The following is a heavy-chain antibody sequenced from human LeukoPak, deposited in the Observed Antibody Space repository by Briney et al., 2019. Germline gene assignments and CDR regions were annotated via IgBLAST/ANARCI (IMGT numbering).Heavy chain of an antibody. D-gene: IGHD3-22*01. CDR1: GFTFSSYA. CDR2: ISYDGSNK. V-gene: IGHV3-30*01. J-gene: IGHJ4*02. Sequence: GGSLGLSCAASGFTFSSYAMHWVRQAPGKGLEWVAVISYDGSNKYYADSVKGRFTISRDNSKNTLYLQMNSLRAEDTAVYYCARSDPEYYYDSSGYFDYWGQGTLVTVSS. CDR3: ARSDPEYYYDSSGYFDY.